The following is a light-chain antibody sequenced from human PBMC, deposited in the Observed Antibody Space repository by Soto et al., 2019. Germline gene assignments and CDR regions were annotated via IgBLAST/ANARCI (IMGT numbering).Light chain of an antibody. J-gene: IGKJ5*01. Sequence: DIQMTQTPSSLSVSVGDRVTITCQASHDITNYLNWYQQKPGKAPKLLIYDVSKLETGVPSRFSGSGSGTDFTLTISSLQPDDFATYYCQQYNSYPITYGQGTRLEIK. CDR3: QQYNSYPIT. CDR2: DVS. V-gene: IGKV1-33*01. CDR1: HDITNY.